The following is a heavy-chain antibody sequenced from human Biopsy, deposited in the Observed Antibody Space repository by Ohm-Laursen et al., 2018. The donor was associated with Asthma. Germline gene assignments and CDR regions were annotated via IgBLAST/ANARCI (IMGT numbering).Heavy chain of an antibody. J-gene: IGHJ4*02. V-gene: IGHV3-53*01. Sequence: SLRLSCAASGSTVSRDHMFWVRQAPGKGLEWVSVIYSGGTSDTADSVRGRFTISRDFYKNTLYLQMDSLRAEDTAVYHCAKDERSYYGSDSKYMQPVPLGDWGQGTLVIVSA. CDR2: IYSGGTS. D-gene: IGHD2-21*01. CDR1: GSTVSRDH. CDR3: AKDERSYYGSDSKYMQPVPLGD.